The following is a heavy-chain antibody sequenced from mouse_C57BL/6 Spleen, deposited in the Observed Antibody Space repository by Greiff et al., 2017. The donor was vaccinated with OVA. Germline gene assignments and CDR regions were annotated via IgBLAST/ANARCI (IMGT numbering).Heavy chain of an antibody. CDR2: IDPSDSYT. D-gene: IGHD4-1*01. CDR1: GYTFTSYW. V-gene: IGHV1-50*01. J-gene: IGHJ4*01. CDR3: ARLTGTEAMDY. Sequence: VQLQQSGAELVKPGASVKLSCKASGYTFTSYWMQWVKQRPGQGLEWIGEIDPSDSYTNYNQKFKGKATLTVDTSSSTAYMQLSSLTSEDSAVYYCARLTGTEAMDYWGQGTSVTVSS.